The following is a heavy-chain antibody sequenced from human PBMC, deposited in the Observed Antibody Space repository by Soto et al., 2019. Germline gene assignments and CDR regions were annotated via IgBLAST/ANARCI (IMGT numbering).Heavy chain of an antibody. J-gene: IGHJ6*02. D-gene: IGHD1-26*01. CDR2: INPNSGGT. Sequence: ASVKVSCKASGYTFTGYYMHWVRQAPGQGLEWMGWINPNSGGTNYAQKFQGWVTMTRDTSISTAYMELSRLRSDDTAVYYCARDEGAAPYYYYGMDVWGQGTTVTVSS. V-gene: IGHV1-2*04. CDR1: GYTFTGYY. CDR3: ARDEGAAPYYYYGMDV.